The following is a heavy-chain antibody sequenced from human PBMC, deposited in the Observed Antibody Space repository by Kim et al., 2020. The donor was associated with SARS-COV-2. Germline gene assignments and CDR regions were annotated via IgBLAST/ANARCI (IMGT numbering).Heavy chain of an antibody. CDR2: YN. J-gene: IGHJ4*02. CDR3: TRSRTGAHDY. D-gene: IGHD7-27*01. V-gene: IGHV6-1*01. Sequence: YNDYAVPVNSRITISPDQSKNQFSLQLNSVTPEDTAVYYCTRSRTGAHDYWGQGTLVTVSS.